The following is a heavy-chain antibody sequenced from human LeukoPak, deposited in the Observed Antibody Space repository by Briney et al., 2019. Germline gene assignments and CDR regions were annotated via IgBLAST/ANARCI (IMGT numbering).Heavy chain of an antibody. D-gene: IGHD2-15*01. CDR1: GFTFSNAW. V-gene: IGHV3-15*01. Sequence: PGGSLRLSCAASGFTFSNAWMSWVRQAPGKGLEWVGRIKSKTDGGTTDYAAPAKGRFTISRDDSKNTLYLQMNSLKTEDTAVYYCTTDPDCSGGSCYPVGYFDYWGQGTLVTVSS. CDR3: TTDPDCSGGSCYPVGYFDY. CDR2: IKSKTDGGTT. J-gene: IGHJ4*02.